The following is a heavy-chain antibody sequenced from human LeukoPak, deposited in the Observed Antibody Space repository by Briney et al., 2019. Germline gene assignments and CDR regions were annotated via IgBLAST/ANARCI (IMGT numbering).Heavy chain of an antibody. J-gene: IGHJ6*03. CDR1: GGSFSSYY. D-gene: IGHD3-9*01. CDR2: IYYSGST. CDR3: ARGLGLDFDWFLYYYYYMDV. V-gene: IGHV4-39*07. Sequence: SETLSLTCAVYGGSFSSYYWGWIRQPPGKGLEWIGSIYYSGSTYYNPSLKSRVTISVDTSKNQFSLKLSSVTAADTAVYYCARGLGLDFDWFLYYYYYMDVWGKGTTVTVSS.